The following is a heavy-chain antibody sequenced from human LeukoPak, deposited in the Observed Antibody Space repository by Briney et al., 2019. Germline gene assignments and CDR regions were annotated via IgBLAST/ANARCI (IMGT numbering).Heavy chain of an antibody. CDR1: GYTLTELS. V-gene: IGHV1-24*01. CDR2: FDPEDGET. J-gene: IGHJ4*02. Sequence: ASVRVSCKVSGYTLTELSMHWVRQAPGKGLEWMGGFDPEDGETIYAQKFQGRVTMTEDTSTDTAYMELSSLRSEDTAVYYCARESAQSYYYDSSGYYPRYFDYWGQGTLVTVSS. CDR3: ARESAQSYYYDSSGYYPRYFDY. D-gene: IGHD3-22*01.